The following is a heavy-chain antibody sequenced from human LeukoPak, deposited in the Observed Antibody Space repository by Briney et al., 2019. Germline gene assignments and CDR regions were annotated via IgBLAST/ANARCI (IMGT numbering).Heavy chain of an antibody. D-gene: IGHD5-18*01. CDR1: GFTFSNYA. V-gene: IGHV3-23*01. CDR3: AGRVTGYSSGYVY. CDR2: ISGSAHKI. J-gene: IGHJ4*02. Sequence: GGSLRLSCAASGFTFSNYAVSWVRQAPEKGLDWVSVISGSAHKIRYADSVKGRFTISRDNSENIVYLQMNNLRAEDTAVYYCAGRVTGYSSGYVYWGQGTLVTVSS.